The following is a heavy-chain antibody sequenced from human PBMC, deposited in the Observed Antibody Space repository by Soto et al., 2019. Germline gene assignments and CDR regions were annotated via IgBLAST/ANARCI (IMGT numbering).Heavy chain of an antibody. CDR2: IKKRADGGTA. D-gene: IGHD3-22*01. V-gene: IGHV3-15*01. CDR3: TPVNPYKYDIRGHYY. Sequence: GGSLRLSCAASGFTFSNAWMNWVRQAPGKWLEWVGCIKKRADGGTADHAKPVKGRFTISRDNSKYTRDLQMNSLKIEDTAVYYCTPVNPYKYDIRGHYYWGQGTLVTVSS. CDR1: GFTFSNAW. J-gene: IGHJ4*02.